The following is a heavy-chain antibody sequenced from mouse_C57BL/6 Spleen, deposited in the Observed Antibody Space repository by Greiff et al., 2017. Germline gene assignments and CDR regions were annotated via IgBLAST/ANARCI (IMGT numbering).Heavy chain of an antibody. Sequence: QVQLQQSGAELAKPGASVKLSCKASGYTFTSYWMHWVKQRPGQGLEWIGYINPSSGYTKYNQKFKDKATLTADKSSSTAYMQLSSLTYEESAVCYCASYHFSYAMDYWGQGTSVTVSS. CDR2: INPSSGYT. V-gene: IGHV1-7*01. CDR1: GYTFTSYW. CDR3: ASYHFSYAMDY. D-gene: IGHD6-2*01. J-gene: IGHJ4*01.